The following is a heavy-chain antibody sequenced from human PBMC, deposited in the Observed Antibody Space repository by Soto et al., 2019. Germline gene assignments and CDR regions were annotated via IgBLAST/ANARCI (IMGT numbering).Heavy chain of an antibody. D-gene: IGHD2-15*01. CDR3: ARESKEAREVAPY. Sequence: GASVKVSCKASGYTFTRYYMHWVRQAPGQGLEWMGIISANDGSTNYAQKFQGRVTMTTDTSTSTVYMELSSLRSDDTAVYYCARESKEAREVAPYWGQGTLVTVSS. CDR1: GYTFTRYY. J-gene: IGHJ4*02. V-gene: IGHV1-46*01. CDR2: ISANDGST.